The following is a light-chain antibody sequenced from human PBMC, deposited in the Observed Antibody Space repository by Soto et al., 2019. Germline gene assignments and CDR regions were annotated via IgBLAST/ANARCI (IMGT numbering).Light chain of an antibody. Sequence: EIVMTQSPATLSVSPGERVTLSCWASQSVRSNLAWYQQKPGQAPRLLIYGASTRASDIPARFSGSGSGTDFTLTISSLQSEDFAVYYCQQYNNWPPLYTFGQGNKLEVK. J-gene: IGKJ2*01. CDR3: QQYNNWPPLYT. CDR1: QSVRSN. CDR2: GAS. V-gene: IGKV3-15*01.